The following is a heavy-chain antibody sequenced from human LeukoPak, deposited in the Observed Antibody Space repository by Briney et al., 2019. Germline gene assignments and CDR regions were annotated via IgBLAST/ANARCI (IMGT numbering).Heavy chain of an antibody. D-gene: IGHD3-22*01. CDR3: ARYYYDSSGYYSAEYFQH. V-gene: IGHV1-2*02. J-gene: IGHJ1*01. CDR1: GYTFTGYY. Sequence: ASVKVSCKASGYTFTGYYMHWVRQAPGQGLEWMGWINPNSGGTSYAQKFQGRVTMTRDTSISTAYTELSRLRSDDTAVYYCARYYYDSSGYYSAEYFQHWGQGTLVTVSS. CDR2: INPNSGGT.